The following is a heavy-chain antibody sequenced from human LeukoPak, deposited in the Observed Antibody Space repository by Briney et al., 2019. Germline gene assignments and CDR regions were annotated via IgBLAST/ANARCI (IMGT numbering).Heavy chain of an antibody. J-gene: IGHJ6*02. Sequence: GGSLRLSCAASGFTVSTNYMSWVRQAPGKGLEWVSIIYSGGNTYYADSVKGRFTISTDNSKNTLYLQMNSLRAEDTAVYYCARSMSLYYYASGSYPAYGMDVWGQGTTVTVSS. CDR2: IYSGGNT. D-gene: IGHD3-10*01. V-gene: IGHV3-53*01. CDR1: GFTVSTNY. CDR3: ARSMSLYYYASGSYPAYGMDV.